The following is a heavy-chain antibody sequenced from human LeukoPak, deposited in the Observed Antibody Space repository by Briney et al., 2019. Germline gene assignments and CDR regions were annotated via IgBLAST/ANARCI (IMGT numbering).Heavy chain of an antibody. CDR2: ILTNGNT. CDR1: GGSINGYF. Sequence: SETLSLTCTVPGGSINGYFWSWMRQPAGKGLEWIGRILTNGNTDYNPSLNSRVTISMDTSRNQFSLKLRSVSAADTAVYYCARSARVEPGTGYYFDSWGRGTLVTVSS. V-gene: IGHV4-4*07. D-gene: IGHD2-15*01. CDR3: ARSARVEPGTGYYFDS. J-gene: IGHJ4*02.